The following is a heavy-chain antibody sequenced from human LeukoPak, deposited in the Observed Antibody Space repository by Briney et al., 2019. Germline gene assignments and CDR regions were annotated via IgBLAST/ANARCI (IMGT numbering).Heavy chain of an antibody. Sequence: SETLSLTCTVSGGSISSYYWSWIRQPPGKGLEWIWYIYYSGSTNYNPSLKSRVTISVDTSKNQFSLKLSSVTAADTAVYYCARANPRSVVTIDYWGQGTLVTVSS. D-gene: IGHD3-22*01. CDR1: GGSISSYY. J-gene: IGHJ4*02. V-gene: IGHV4-59*01. CDR3: ARANPRSVVTIDY. CDR2: IYYSGST.